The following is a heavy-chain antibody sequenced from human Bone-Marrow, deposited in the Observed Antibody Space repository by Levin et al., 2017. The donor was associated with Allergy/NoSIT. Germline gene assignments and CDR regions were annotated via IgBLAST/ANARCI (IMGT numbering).Heavy chain of an antibody. CDR1: GFTFSSYG. CDR3: ARRVVAATQYYYGMDG. V-gene: IGHV3-33*01. J-gene: IGHJ6*02. D-gene: IGHD2-15*01. Sequence: GGSLRLSCAASGFTFSSYGMHWVRQAPGKGLEWVAVIWYDGSNKYYADSVKGRFTISRDNSKNTLYLQMNSLRAEDTAVYYCARRVVAATQYYYGMDGWGQGTTVTVSS. CDR2: IWYDGSNK.